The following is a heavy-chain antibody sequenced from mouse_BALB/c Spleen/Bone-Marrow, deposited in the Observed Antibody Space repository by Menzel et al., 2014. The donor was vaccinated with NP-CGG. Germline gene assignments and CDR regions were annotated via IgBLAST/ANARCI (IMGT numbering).Heavy chain of an antibody. CDR1: GLTFADYY. J-gene: IGHJ2*01. V-gene: IGHV7-3*02. Sequence: EVQLVESGGGLVQPGGSLRLSCATSGLTFADYYMNWVRQHPGKALEWLGLTRNKAYGYTTEYSASVKGRFTVSRDNSQSILYLQMNTLGAEDSATYYCAIPLFFFLFASCGQGTTLTFSS. CDR3: AIPLFFFLFAS. CDR2: TRNKAYGYTT. D-gene: IGHD6-1*01.